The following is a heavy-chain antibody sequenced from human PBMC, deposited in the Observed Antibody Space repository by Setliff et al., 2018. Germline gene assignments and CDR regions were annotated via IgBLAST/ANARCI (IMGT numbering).Heavy chain of an antibody. Sequence: SETLSLTCNVSGGSIAGSTYYWGWIRQPPGKGLEWIGRIYYSGNTYYNSSLRSRVTMSVDTSKNQFSLKLTSVTAADTAVYYCARGRNVAARLLDSWGQGTPVTVSS. CDR2: IYYSGNT. J-gene: IGHJ4*02. D-gene: IGHD6-6*01. CDR3: ARGRNVAARLLDS. V-gene: IGHV4-39*07. CDR1: GGSIAGSTYY.